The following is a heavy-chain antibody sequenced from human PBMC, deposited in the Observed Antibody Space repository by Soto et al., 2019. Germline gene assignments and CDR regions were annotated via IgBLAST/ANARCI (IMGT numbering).Heavy chain of an antibody. CDR1: GFTFSSHV. J-gene: IGHJ4*02. CDR2: TSYDGGSK. CDR3: ARDISGNYSVDY. V-gene: IGHV3-30-3*01. Sequence: QVQLVESGGGVVQPGRSLRLSCAASGFTFSSHVMHWVRQAPGKGLEWVAVTSYDGGSKYYADSVKGRFTISRDNPKNTLYLQMDSLRGEGTAVYYCARDISGNYSVDYWGQGTLVTVSS. D-gene: IGHD1-26*01.